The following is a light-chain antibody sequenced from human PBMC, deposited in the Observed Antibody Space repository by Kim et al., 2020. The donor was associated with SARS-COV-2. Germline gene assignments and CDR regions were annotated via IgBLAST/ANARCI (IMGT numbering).Light chain of an antibody. CDR1: SSDVGGYKY. V-gene: IGLV2-14*03. CDR3: SSYTSSSSNYV. Sequence: QSITISCTGTSSDVGGYKYVSWYQQHPGKAPKLMIYDVSNRPSGVSNRFSGSKSGNTASLTISGLQAEDEADYYCSSYTSSSSNYVFGTGTKVTVL. J-gene: IGLJ1*01. CDR2: DVS.